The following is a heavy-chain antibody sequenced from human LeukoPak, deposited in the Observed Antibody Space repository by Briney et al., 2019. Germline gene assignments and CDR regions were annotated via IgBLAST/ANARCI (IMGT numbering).Heavy chain of an antibody. J-gene: IGHJ3*02. V-gene: IGHV5-51*01. CDR1: EYSFTSYW. D-gene: IGHD2-2*01. CDR2: IYPGDSDT. Sequence: GECLKISCKGSEYSFTSYWIGWVRQMPGKGLEWMVIIYPGDSDTKYSPSFQGQVTISADKSISTAYLQWSSLKASDTAMYYCARRGDIVVVPAAQYAFDIWGQATMVTVSS. CDR3: ARRGDIVVVPAAQYAFDI.